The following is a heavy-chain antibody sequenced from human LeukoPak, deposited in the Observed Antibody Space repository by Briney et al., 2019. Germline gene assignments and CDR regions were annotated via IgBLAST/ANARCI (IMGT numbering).Heavy chain of an antibody. V-gene: IGHV3-48*01. CDR3: ARDVGYRSWFDP. CDR1: GFTFSTYG. CDR2: ISGSSNSI. D-gene: IGHD5-18*01. J-gene: IGHJ5*02. Sequence: PGGSLRLSCATSGFTFSTYGMHWVRQAPGKGREWVSYISGSSNSIYYADSVKGRFTISRDNAKNSLYLQMNSLRAEDTAVYYCARDVGYRSWFDPWGQGTLVIVSS.